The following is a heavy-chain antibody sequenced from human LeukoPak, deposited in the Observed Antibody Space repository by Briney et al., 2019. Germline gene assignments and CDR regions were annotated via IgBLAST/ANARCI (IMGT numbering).Heavy chain of an antibody. Sequence: PGGSLRLSCAASGCSFSVYSMSWFRQAPGKGLEWVSGINGNGDSTFYRDSVRGRFTISRDFSKNTLYLQMRRLRAEDTALYYCAKGLGYSVYDLPDFWGQGTLVTVSS. J-gene: IGHJ4*02. CDR2: INGNGDST. D-gene: IGHD5/OR15-5a*01. V-gene: IGHV3-23*01. CDR1: GCSFSVYS. CDR3: AKGLGYSVYDLPDF.